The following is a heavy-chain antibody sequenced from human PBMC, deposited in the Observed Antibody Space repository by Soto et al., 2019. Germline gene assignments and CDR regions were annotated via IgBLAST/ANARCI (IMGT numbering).Heavy chain of an antibody. D-gene: IGHD5-12*01. CDR3: ARDRGVATNFYGMDV. CDR1: GGTFSSYS. J-gene: IGHJ6*02. CDR2: IIPIFGTA. Sequence: GASVKVSCKASGGTFSSYSISWVRQAPGQGLEWMGGIIPIFGTANYAQKFQGRVTITADESTSTAYMELSSLRSEDTAVYYCARDRGVATNFYGMDVWGQGTTVTVSS. V-gene: IGHV1-69*13.